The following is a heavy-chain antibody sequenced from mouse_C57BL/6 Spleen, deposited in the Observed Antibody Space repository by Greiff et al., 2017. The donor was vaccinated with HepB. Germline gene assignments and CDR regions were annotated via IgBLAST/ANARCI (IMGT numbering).Heavy chain of an antibody. CDR2: INPNNGGT. Sequence: EVQLQQSGPELVKPGASVKMSCKASGYTFTDYNMHWVKQSHGKSLEWIGYINPNNGGTRYNQKFKGKATLTVNKSSSTAYMELRSLTSEDSAVYYCASSGYGSPDYWGQGTTLTVSS. V-gene: IGHV1-22*01. CDR1: GYTFTDYN. CDR3: ASSGYGSPDY. J-gene: IGHJ2*01. D-gene: IGHD1-1*01.